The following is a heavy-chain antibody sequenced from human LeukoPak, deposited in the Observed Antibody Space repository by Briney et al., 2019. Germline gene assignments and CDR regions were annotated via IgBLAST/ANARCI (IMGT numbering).Heavy chain of an antibody. CDR1: GFTVSSNY. CDR2: IYSGGST. D-gene: IGHD6-19*01. Sequence: GGSLRLSCAASGFTVSSNYMSWVRQAPGKGLEWVSVIYSGGSTYYADSVKGRFTISRDNSKNTLYLQMNSLRAEDTAVYYCAKGLYSSGLGLDYWGQGTLVTVSS. V-gene: IGHV3-66*01. J-gene: IGHJ4*02. CDR3: AKGLYSSGLGLDY.